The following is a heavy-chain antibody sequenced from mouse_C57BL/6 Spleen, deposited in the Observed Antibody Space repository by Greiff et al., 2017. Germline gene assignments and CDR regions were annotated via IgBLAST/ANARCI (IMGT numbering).Heavy chain of an antibody. Sequence: VHLVESGAELVKPGASVKMSCKASGYTFTTYPIEWMKQNHGKSLEWIGNFHPYNDDTKYNEKFKGKATLTVEKSSSTVYLELSRLTSDDSAVYYCARSLTTVVPNWYFDVGGTGTTVTVSS. J-gene: IGHJ1*03. V-gene: IGHV1-47*01. CDR1: GYTFTTYP. D-gene: IGHD1-1*01. CDR3: ARSLTTVVPNWYFDV. CDR2: FHPYNDDT.